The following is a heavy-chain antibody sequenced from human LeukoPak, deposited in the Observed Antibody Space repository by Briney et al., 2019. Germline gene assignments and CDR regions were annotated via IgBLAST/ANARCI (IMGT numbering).Heavy chain of an antibody. CDR1: GASISSSNW. J-gene: IGHJ4*02. CDR2: IFHAGTT. D-gene: IGHD2-2*01. CDR3: MRTYCSNISCFYFDY. Sequence: PSETLSLTCAVSGASISSSNWWSWARQPPGKGLEWIGEIFHAGTTNYNPSLQSRVTISVDNSRNLFSLKLTSATAADTAVYYCMRTYCSNISCFYFDYWGQGTLVTVSS. V-gene: IGHV4-4*02.